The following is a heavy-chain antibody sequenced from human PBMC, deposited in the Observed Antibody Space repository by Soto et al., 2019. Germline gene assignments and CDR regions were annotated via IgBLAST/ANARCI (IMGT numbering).Heavy chain of an antibody. D-gene: IGHD5-12*01. CDR2: IYWDDDK. CDR1: GFSLSSGVG. J-gene: IGHJ4*02. Sequence: QITLKESGPTLVRPPQTLRLTCTFSGFSLSSGVGVGWIRQPPGKALEWLALIYWDDDKRYSPSLKNRLTITKDTSKNQVVLTMTNVGPVDTATYFCAHIDPEIVTVGGHGGFDYWGQGTLVTVSS. V-gene: IGHV2-5*02. CDR3: AHIDPEIVTVGGHGGFDY.